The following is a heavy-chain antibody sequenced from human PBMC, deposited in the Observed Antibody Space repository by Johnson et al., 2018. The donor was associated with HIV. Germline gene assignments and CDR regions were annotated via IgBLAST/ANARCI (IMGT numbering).Heavy chain of an antibody. D-gene: IGHD6-13*01. V-gene: IGHV3-48*01. CDR2: ISSSGSTI. CDR1: GFTFSSYW. Sequence: VQLVESGGGLVQPGGSLRLSCAASGFTFSSYWMSWVRQAPGKGLEWVSYISSSGSTIYYADSVKGRFTISRDNSKNTLYLQMNSLRAEDTAVYYCAKEGWAAAQEGWGAFDIWGQGTMVTVSS. J-gene: IGHJ3*02. CDR3: AKEGWAAAQEGWGAFDI.